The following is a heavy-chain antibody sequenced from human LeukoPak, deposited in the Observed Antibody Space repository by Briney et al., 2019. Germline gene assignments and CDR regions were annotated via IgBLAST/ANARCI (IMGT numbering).Heavy chain of an antibody. CDR3: ARVSIAAAGTISGYYYYMDV. V-gene: IGHV1-2*06. D-gene: IGHD6-13*01. CDR1: GDTFTGYY. J-gene: IGHJ6*03. CDR2: INPNSGGT. Sequence: GASVKVSCSAAGDTFTGYYMHWVRQAPGQGLEGMGRINPNSGGTTYAQKFQGGGTMTRDTSISTAYMALSRLRSDDTAVYYCARVSIAAAGTISGYYYYMDVWGKGTTVTVSS.